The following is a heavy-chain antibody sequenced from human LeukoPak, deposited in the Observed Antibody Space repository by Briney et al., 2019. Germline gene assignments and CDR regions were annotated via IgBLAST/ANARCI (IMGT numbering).Heavy chain of an antibody. V-gene: IGHV4-59*01. D-gene: IGHD5-24*01. CDR1: GGSISNYH. Sequence: PSETLSLTCTVSGGSISNYHWTWIRQPPGKGLEYIGYIYNSGTTFYNPSLKSRVAISLDTSKKQFPLKLSSVTAADTAVYYCARGSGGYMFDPWGQGTLVTVSS. CDR3: ARGSGGYMFDP. J-gene: IGHJ5*02. CDR2: IYNSGTT.